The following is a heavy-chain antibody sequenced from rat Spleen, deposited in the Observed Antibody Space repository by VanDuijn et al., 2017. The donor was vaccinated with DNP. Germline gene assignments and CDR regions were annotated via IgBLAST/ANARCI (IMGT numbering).Heavy chain of an antibody. CDR1: GFSLTRYS. Sequence: QVQLKESGPSLVQPSEALSLTCPVSGFSLTRYSVHWVRQPSGQSLEWLGSMWTNGDTSYNSAFTSRLTVSRDTSKSQLFLKMNSLQTEDTGTYYCARSPLNYGNYGYWGQGVMVTVSS. CDR3: ARSPLNYGNYGY. CDR2: MWTNGDT. V-gene: IGHV2S18*01. J-gene: IGHJ2*01. D-gene: IGHD1-3*01.